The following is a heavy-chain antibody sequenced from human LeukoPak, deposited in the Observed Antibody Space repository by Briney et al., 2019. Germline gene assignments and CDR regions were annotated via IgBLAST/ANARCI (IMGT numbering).Heavy chain of an antibody. CDR2: ISAYNGNT. J-gene: IGHJ4*02. D-gene: IGHD3-22*01. V-gene: IGHV1-18*01. CDR3: ARPNPDYYDSSRYYAPDY. Sequence: ASVKVSCKASGYTFTSYGISWVRQAPGQGLEWMGWISAYNGNTNYAQKLQGRVTMTTDTSTSTAYMELRSLRSDDTAVYYCARPNPDYYDSSRYYAPDYWGQGTLVTVSS. CDR1: GYTFTSYG.